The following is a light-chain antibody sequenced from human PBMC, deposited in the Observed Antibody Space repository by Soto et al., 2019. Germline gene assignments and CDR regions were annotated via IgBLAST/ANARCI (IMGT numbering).Light chain of an antibody. V-gene: IGLV2-8*01. CDR2: EVS. CDR3: CSYAGSFVV. CDR1: SSDVGGYDY. Sequence: QSVLTQPPSASGSPGQPVTISCTGTSSDVGGYDYVSWYQQYPGKAPKLLIYEVSKRPSGVPDRFSGSKSGNTASLTISGLQAEDEADYYCCSYAGSFVVFGGGTKLTVL. J-gene: IGLJ2*01.